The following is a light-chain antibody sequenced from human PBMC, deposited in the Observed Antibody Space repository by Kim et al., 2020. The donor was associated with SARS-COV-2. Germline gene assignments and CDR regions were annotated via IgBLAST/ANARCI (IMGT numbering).Light chain of an antibody. V-gene: IGLV1-44*01. CDR1: RSNIGSQP. CDR2: IDN. J-gene: IGLJ1*01. Sequence: GQMGTISGSGSRSNIGSQPGNWFRKGPETAPKLLIYIDNQRPSGLHDRFSGSKSGTSASLAISGLQPEDEGVYYCAGWEDTLKDHVLGTGTKVTVL. CDR3: AGWEDTLKDHV.